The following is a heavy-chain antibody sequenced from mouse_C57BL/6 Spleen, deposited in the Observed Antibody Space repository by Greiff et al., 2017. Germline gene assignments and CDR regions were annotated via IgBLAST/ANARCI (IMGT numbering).Heavy chain of an antibody. CDR1: GYAFSSYW. V-gene: IGHV1-80*01. CDR2: IYPGDGDT. Sequence: VQLKESGAELVKPGASVKISCKASGYAFSSYWMNWVKQRPGKGLEWIGQIYPGDGDTNYNGKFKGKATLTADKSSSTAYMQLSSLTSEDSAVYFCARGVGRFYWYFDVWGTGTTVTVSS. CDR3: ARGVGRFYWYFDV. J-gene: IGHJ1*03. D-gene: IGHD4-1*01.